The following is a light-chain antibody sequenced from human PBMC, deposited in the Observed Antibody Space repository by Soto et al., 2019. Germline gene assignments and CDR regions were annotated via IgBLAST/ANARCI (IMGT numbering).Light chain of an antibody. CDR2: DAS. CDR3: QQRRNWPLT. V-gene: IGKV3-11*01. CDR1: QSVSIY. Sequence: EIVLTQSPATLSLSPGERATLSCRASQSVSIYLAWYQQKPGQAPRLLIYDASNRATGIPARFSGRGSGTDFSLTISSLESEDFAVYYCQQRRNWPLTFGGGTKVEIK. J-gene: IGKJ4*01.